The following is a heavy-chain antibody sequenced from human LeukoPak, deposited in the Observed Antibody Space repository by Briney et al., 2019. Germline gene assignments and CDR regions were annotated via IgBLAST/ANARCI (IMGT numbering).Heavy chain of an antibody. CDR1: GGSISSYY. J-gene: IGHJ6*03. V-gene: IGHV4-59*01. CDR2: IYYSGST. Sequence: PSETLSLTCTVSGGSISSYYWSWIRQPPGKGLEWIGYIYYSGSTNYNPSLKSRVTISVDTSKNQFSLKLSSVTAADTAVYYCARDISSSYELDYYKDVWGKGTTVTVSS. D-gene: IGHD6-13*01. CDR3: ARDISSSYELDYYKDV.